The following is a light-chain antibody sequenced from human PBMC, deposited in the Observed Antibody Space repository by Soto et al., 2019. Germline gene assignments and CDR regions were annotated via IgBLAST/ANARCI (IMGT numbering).Light chain of an antibody. V-gene: IGLV2-14*01. CDR2: EVS. CDR3: SSYTSSITLV. J-gene: IGLJ3*02. CDR1: SSDVGGYNY. Sequence: QSAPTQPASVSGSPGQSISISCTGTSSDVGGYNYVSWYQQHPGKAPKLIIYEVSNRPSGVSNRFSGSKSGNTASLTISGLQAEDEADYYCSSYTSSITLVFGGGTKLTVL.